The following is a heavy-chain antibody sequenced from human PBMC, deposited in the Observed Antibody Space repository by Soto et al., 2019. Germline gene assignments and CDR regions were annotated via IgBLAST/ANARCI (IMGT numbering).Heavy chain of an antibody. D-gene: IGHD3-10*01. CDR2: MYSDGRT. V-gene: IGHV3-53*01. CDR1: GVSVSSNY. CDR3: ARYYGAGSYFFDH. J-gene: IGHJ4*02. Sequence: EVQLVESGGGLIHPGGSLRLSCVGSGVSVSSNYMAWVRQAPGKGLEWVAVMYSDGRTYYADSVKGRFTISRDDSKNTLYFQMNSLRAEDTAVYYCARYYGAGSYFFDHWGQGALDTVSS.